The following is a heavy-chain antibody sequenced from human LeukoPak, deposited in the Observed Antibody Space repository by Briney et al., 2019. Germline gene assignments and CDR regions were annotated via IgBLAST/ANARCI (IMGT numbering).Heavy chain of an antibody. Sequence: PGGSLRLSCAASGFTFDDYTMHWVRQAPGKGLEWVSLISWDGGSTYYADSVKGRFTISRDNSKNSLYLQMNSLRTEVTALYYCAKDYRSGWYYFDYWGQGTLVTVSS. CDR2: ISWDGGST. V-gene: IGHV3-43*01. CDR3: AKDYRSGWYYFDY. D-gene: IGHD6-19*01. CDR1: GFTFDDYT. J-gene: IGHJ4*02.